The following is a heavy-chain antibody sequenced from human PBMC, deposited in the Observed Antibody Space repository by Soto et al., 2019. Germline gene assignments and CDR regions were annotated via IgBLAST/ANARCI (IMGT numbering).Heavy chain of an antibody. CDR2: VSFDGSNK. CDR3: ARDQTGITTTGGGRIDH. Sequence: QVQLVESGGGVVQPGRSLRLSCAASGFTFSTHAMHWVRQAPGKGLECVAIVSFDGSNKYYAVSVKGRFTISRDNSKNTLYLQMSGLTPDDTAVYCCARDQTGITTTGGGRIDHWGQGTLVTVSS. V-gene: IGHV3-30-3*01. CDR1: GFTFSTHA. D-gene: IGHD1-20*01. J-gene: IGHJ4*02.